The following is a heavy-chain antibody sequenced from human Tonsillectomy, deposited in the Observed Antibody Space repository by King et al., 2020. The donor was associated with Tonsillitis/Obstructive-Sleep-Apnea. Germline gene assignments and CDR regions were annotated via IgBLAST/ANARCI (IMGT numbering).Heavy chain of an antibody. D-gene: IGHD3-10*01. J-gene: IGHJ4*02. CDR3: ARDLLDGISGYFFDY. CDR2: ISVSTTYI. V-gene: IGHV3-21*01. Sequence: VQLVESGGGLVMPGGSLRLSCAASGFTFSTYSMNWVRQAPGKGLEWVSSISVSTTYIYYANSVKGRFTISRDNAKNSLYLQMNSLRAEDTAIYYCARDLLDGISGYFFDYWGLGTLVSVSS. CDR1: GFTFSTYS.